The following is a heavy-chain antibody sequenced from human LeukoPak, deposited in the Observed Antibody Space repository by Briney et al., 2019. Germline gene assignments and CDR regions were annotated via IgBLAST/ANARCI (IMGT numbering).Heavy chain of an antibody. CDR3: AREGGSGWYSGWFDP. CDR1: GFIFSDYW. D-gene: IGHD6-19*01. Sequence: GGSLRLSCAASGFIFSDYWMSWVRQAPGKGLEWVANINLRGSEKRYGDSVKGRFTISRDNANNFLDLQMNTLRPEDTAVYYCAREGGSGWYSGWFDPWGQGTLVTVSS. J-gene: IGHJ5*02. CDR2: INLRGSEK. V-gene: IGHV3-7*01.